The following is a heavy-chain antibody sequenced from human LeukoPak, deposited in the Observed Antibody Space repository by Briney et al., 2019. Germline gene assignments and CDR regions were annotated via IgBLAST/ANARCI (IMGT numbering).Heavy chain of an antibody. V-gene: IGHV1-3*01. Sequence: ASVKVSCKASGYTFTSYAMYWVRQAPGQRLERMGWINAGNGNTKYSQKFQGRVTITRDTSASTAYMELSSLRSEDTAVYYCARARLLYYYDSSGSLTSYGMDVWGQGTTVTVSS. CDR2: INAGNGNT. J-gene: IGHJ6*02. CDR1: GYTFTSYA. CDR3: ARARLLYYYDSSGSLTSYGMDV. D-gene: IGHD3-22*01.